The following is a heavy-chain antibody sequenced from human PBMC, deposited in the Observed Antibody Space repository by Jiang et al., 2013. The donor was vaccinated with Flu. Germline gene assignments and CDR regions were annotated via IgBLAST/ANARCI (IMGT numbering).Heavy chain of an antibody. CDR3: ARRGYGYEWFDY. CDR2: IYYSGST. CDR1: GGSISSYY. D-gene: IGHD5-18*01. J-gene: IGHJ4*02. Sequence: PGLVKPSETLSLTCTVSGGSISSYYWSWIRQPPGKGLEWIGYIYYSGSTNYNPSLKSRVTISVDTSKNQFSLKLSSVTAADTAVYYCARRGYGYEWFDYWGQGTLVTVSS. V-gene: IGHV4-59*08.